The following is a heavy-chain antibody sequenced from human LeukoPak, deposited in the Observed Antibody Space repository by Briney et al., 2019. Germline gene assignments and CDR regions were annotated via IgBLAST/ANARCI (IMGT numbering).Heavy chain of an antibody. CDR2: IKQDGSEK. D-gene: IGHD6-19*01. V-gene: IGHV3-7*01. CDR3: AREDSSGWYYACTFDY. J-gene: IGHJ4*02. Sequence: GGSLRLSCVVSGVTFSSYAMSWVRQAPGKGLEWVANIKQDGSEKYYVDSVKGRFTISRDNAKNSLYLQMNSLRAEDTAVYYCAREDSSGWYYACTFDYWGQGTLVTVSS. CDR1: GVTFSSYA.